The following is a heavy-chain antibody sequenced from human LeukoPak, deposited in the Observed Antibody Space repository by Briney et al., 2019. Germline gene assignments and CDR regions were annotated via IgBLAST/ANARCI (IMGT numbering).Heavy chain of an antibody. CDR3: ARDQALVGATTAHFVY. CDR2: INPSGGST. V-gene: IGHV1-46*01. Sequence: ASVKVSCKASGYTFTSYYMHWVRQAPGQGLEWMGIINPSGGSTSYAQEFQGRVTMTRDTSTSTVYMELSSLRSEDTAVYYCARDQALVGATTAHFVYWGQGTLVTVSS. J-gene: IGHJ4*02. CDR1: GYTFTSYY. D-gene: IGHD1-26*01.